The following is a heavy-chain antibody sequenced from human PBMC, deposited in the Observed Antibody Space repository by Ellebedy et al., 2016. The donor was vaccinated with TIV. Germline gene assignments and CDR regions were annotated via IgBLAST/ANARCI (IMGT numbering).Heavy chain of an antibody. J-gene: IGHJ4*02. D-gene: IGHD3-10*01. Sequence: GESLKISCAASGFTFSSYSMNWVRQAPGKGLEWVSYISSSSSTIYYADSVKGRFTVSRDNAKTSLDLYMNSLRDEDTAVYYCARSSSLLWFGELLSAGFFDYWGQGTLVTVSS. CDR3: ARSSSLLWFGELLSAGFFDY. CDR2: ISSSSSTI. V-gene: IGHV3-48*02. CDR1: GFTFSSYS.